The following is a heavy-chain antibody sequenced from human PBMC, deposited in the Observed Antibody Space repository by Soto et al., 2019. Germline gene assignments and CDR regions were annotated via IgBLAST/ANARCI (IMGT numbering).Heavy chain of an antibody. CDR2: IYHSGST. V-gene: IGHV4-4*02. J-gene: IGHJ4*02. CDR1: SGSISSSNW. Sequence: QVQLQESGPGLVKPSGTLSLTCAVSSGSISSSNWWSWVRQPPGKGLEWMGEIYHSGSTNHNPSLKSRVTIAVDKSKNQFSLKLSSVTAADTAVYYCARGKYYDYIWGSYRRRGGDYFDYWGQGTLVTVSS. CDR3: ARGKYYDYIWGSYRRRGGDYFDY. D-gene: IGHD3-16*02.